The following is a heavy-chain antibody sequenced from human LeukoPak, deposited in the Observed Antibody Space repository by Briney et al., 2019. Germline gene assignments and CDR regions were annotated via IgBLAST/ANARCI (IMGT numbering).Heavy chain of an antibody. CDR3: ARGDIVVVPAAISPYYYYYGMDV. CDR2: ISAYNGNT. Sequence: ASVKVSCKASGYTFTSYGISWVRQAPGQGLEWMGWISAYNGNTNYAQKLQGRVTMTTDTSTSTAYMELRSLRSDDTAVYYCARGDIVVVPAAISPYYYYYGMDVWGQGTTVTVSS. J-gene: IGHJ6*02. D-gene: IGHD2-2*02. CDR1: GYTFTSYG. V-gene: IGHV1-18*01.